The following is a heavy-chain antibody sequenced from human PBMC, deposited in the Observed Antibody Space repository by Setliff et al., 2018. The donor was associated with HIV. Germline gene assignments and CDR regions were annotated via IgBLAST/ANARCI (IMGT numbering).Heavy chain of an antibody. V-gene: IGHV4-4*07. J-gene: IGHJ5*02. Sequence: SETLSLTCSVSGGSISNYYWTWIRQPAGKGLEWVGRIYTSGKANYNPSLKSRVTMSIDTSQNQFSLKLSSVTAADTAVYYCARERGFGGATGWFDPWGQGTLVTVSS. CDR3: ARERGFGGATGWFDP. CDR2: IYTSGKA. D-gene: IGHD2-15*01. CDR1: GGSISNYY.